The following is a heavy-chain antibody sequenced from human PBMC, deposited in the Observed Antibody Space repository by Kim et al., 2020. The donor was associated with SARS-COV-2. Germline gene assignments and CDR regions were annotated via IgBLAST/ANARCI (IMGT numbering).Heavy chain of an antibody. V-gene: IGHV4-59*13. Sequence: SETLSLTCSVSGGPISNYYWTWIRQPPGKGLEWIGYIHYSGGTSYNPSLKSRVTISLDTSKNQFSLKLTSVTAADTAVYYCASGGGYYRKIRWGQGTLVTVSS. CDR2: IHYSGGT. CDR3: ASGGGYYRKIR. D-gene: IGHD3-3*01. J-gene: IGHJ4*02. CDR1: GGPISNYY.